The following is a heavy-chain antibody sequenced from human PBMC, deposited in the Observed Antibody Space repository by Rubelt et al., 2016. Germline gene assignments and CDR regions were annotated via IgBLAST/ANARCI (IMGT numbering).Heavy chain of an antibody. V-gene: IGHV3-30*01. D-gene: IGHD3-10*01. CDR3: AADLGITMVRGIHYYYGMDV. J-gene: IGHJ6*02. Sequence: GGVAVISYDGSNKYYADSVKGRFTISRDNSKNTLYLQMNSLRAEDTAVYYCAADLGITMVRGIHYYYGMDVWGQGTTVTVSS. CDR2: ISYDGSNK.